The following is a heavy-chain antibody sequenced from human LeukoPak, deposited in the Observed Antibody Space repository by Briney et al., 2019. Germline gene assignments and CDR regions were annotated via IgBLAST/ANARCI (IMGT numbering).Heavy chain of an antibody. CDR2: INPSDGST. CDR3: ARDVKGYSYGRASYYMDV. J-gene: IGHJ6*03. D-gene: IGHD5-18*01. Sequence: ASVKVSCKASGYTFTSYYIHLVRQAPGQGFEWMAIINPSDGSTTNSQKFQGRVTMTRDTSTSTVYMELSGLRSEDTALYYCARDVKGYSYGRASYYMDVWGKGTTVTVSS. CDR1: GYTFTSYY. V-gene: IGHV1-46*01.